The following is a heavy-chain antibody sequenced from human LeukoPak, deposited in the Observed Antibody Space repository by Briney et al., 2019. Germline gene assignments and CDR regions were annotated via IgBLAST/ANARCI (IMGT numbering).Heavy chain of an antibody. V-gene: IGHV1-2*02. D-gene: IGHD6-19*01. J-gene: IGHJ4*02. CDR3: ARAHSSGWNDFDY. CDR1: GYTFTGYY. CDR2: INPNSGGT. Sequence: ASVKVSCKASGYTFTGYYMHWVRQAPGQGLEWMGWINPNSGGTNYAQKFQGRVTMTRGTSISTAYMELSRLRSDDTAVYYCARAHSSGWNDFDYWGQGTLVTVSS.